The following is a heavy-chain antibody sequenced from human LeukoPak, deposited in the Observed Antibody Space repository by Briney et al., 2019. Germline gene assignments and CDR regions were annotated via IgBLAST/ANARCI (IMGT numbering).Heavy chain of an antibody. CDR2: IIPILGIA. Sequence: GASVKVCCKVSGYTFTGYYMHWVRQAPGQGVEWMGRIIPILGIANYAQKFQGRVTITADKSTSTAYMELSSLRSEDTAVYYCARAAAVAGLDYWGQGTLVTVSS. J-gene: IGHJ4*02. V-gene: IGHV1-69*04. CDR3: ARAAAVAGLDY. D-gene: IGHD6-19*01. CDR1: GYTFTGYY.